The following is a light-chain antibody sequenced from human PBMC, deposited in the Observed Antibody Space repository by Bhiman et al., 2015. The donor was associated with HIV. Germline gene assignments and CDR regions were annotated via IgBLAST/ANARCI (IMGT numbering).Light chain of an antibody. V-gene: IGLV1-51*01. CDR1: SSNIGNNY. CDR2: DNH. J-gene: IGLJ1*01. Sequence: QSVLTQPPSVSAAPGQKVTISCSGSSSNIGNNYVSWYQQLPGTAPKLLIYDNHKRPSGIPDRFSGSKSGTSATLGITGLQTGDEADYYCATWDSSLSAGGVFGTGTKVTVL. CDR3: ATWDSSLSAGGV.